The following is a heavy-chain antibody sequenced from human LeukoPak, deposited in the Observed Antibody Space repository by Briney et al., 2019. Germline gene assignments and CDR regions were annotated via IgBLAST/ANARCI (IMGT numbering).Heavy chain of an antibody. V-gene: IGHV4-34*01. Sequence: SETLSLTCAVYGGSFSGYYWSWIRQPPGKGLEWIGEINHSGSTDYNPSLKSRVTISVDTSKNQFSLKLSSVTAADTAVYYCARAAYCSSTSCYRRGYYYYGMDVWGQGTLVTVSS. CDR1: GGSFSGYY. CDR3: ARAAYCSSTSCYRRGYYYYGMDV. D-gene: IGHD2-2*02. J-gene: IGHJ6*02. CDR2: INHSGST.